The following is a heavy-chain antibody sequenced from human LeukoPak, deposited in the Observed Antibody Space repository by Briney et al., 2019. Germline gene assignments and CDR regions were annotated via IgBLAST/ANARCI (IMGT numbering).Heavy chain of an antibody. D-gene: IGHD2-2*01. J-gene: IGHJ5*02. Sequence: GGSLRLSCAVSGFAFDSEAMSWVRQSPARGLEWVASISPGGGTTYYADSGKGRFTISRDNSNNSLYVQMNSLRAEDTAVYYCAKSRSGSASWALQIFDIWGQGTLVTVSA. CDR1: GFAFDSEA. V-gene: IGHV3-23*01. CDR2: ISPGGGTT. CDR3: AKSRSGSASWALQIFDI.